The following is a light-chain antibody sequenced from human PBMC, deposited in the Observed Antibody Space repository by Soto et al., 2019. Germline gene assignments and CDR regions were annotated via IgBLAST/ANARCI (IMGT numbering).Light chain of an antibody. Sequence: EIVLTQSPATLSLSPGERATLSCRASQSVSRYVAWYQQKPGQAPRLLIFDASTRATGIPARFSGSGSGTDFNLTISSLEPEHFAVYYCQQRSTWPYTFGQGTKVDIK. CDR3: QQRSTWPYT. V-gene: IGKV3-11*01. J-gene: IGKJ2*01. CDR2: DAS. CDR1: QSVSRY.